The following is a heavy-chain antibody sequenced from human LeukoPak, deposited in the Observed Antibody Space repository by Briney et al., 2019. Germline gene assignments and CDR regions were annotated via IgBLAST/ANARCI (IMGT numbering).Heavy chain of an antibody. CDR3: ARGRRRDDSDAYCHFDN. V-gene: IGHV1-2*02. CDR2: LKPNSGDT. Sequence: ASLKVSCKASGYTFTDYYIHWVRQAPGQRLEWMGWLKPNSGDTKSAQKFQGRVTMTRDTSINTVYIDLAGLTTEDTAVYYCARGRRRDDSDAYCHFDNWGQETQVTVSS. D-gene: IGHD2-21*01. CDR1: GYTFTDYY. J-gene: IGHJ4*02.